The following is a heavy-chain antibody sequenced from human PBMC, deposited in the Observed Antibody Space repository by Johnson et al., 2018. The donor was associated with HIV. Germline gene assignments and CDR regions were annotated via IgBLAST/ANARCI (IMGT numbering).Heavy chain of an antibody. D-gene: IGHD2-15*01. J-gene: IGHJ3*02. Sequence: QVQLVESGGGVVQPWRSLRLPCAASGFNFSNDAIHWVRQAPGKGLEWVAIMSYNASNKYYADSVKGRFTISRDDSKNSLYLQMNSLKTEDTAVYYCAREPEGWAFDIWGQGTMVTVSS. CDR3: AREPEGWAFDI. V-gene: IGHV3-30*04. CDR2: MSYNASNK. CDR1: GFNFSNDA.